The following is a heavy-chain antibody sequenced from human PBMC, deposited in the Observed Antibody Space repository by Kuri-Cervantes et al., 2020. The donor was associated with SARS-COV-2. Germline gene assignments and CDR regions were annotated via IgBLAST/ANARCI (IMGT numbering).Heavy chain of an antibody. D-gene: IGHD1-26*01. Sequence: ASVKVSCKASGYTFTGYYMHWVRQAPGQGLEWMGWINPNSGGTNYAQKFQGWVTMTRDTSISTAYMELSSLRSEDTAVYYCAREHPGTEDYYFDYWGQGTLVTVSS. J-gene: IGHJ4*02. CDR3: AREHPGTEDYYFDY. CDR1: GYTFTGYY. CDR2: INPNSGGT. V-gene: IGHV1-2*04.